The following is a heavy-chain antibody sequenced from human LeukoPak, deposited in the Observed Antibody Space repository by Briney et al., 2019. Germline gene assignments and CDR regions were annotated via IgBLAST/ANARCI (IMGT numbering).Heavy chain of an antibody. Sequence: GGSLRLSCAASGFTFSSYAMHWVRQAPGKGLGWVAVISYDGSNKYYADSVKGRFTISRDNSKNTLYLQMNSLRAEDTAVYYCAKSSGQQLDYYYYGMDVWGQGTTVTVSS. J-gene: IGHJ6*02. D-gene: IGHD6-13*01. V-gene: IGHV3-30-3*02. CDR1: GFTFSSYA. CDR3: AKSSGQQLDYYYYGMDV. CDR2: ISYDGSNK.